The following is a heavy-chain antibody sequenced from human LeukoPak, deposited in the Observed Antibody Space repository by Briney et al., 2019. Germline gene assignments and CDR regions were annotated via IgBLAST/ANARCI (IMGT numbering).Heavy chain of an antibody. Sequence: GWSLTLSCAASGFTFSTYAMTWVRQGPGKGLEWVSAISGSGGNTHYSDSVKGRFTISRDNSKNTLDLQINSLRVEDTAVYYCAKVQMDDYGDYGNDYWGQGTLVTVSS. J-gene: IGHJ4*02. CDR2: ISGSGGNT. D-gene: IGHD4-17*01. CDR1: GFTFSTYA. CDR3: AKVQMDDYGDYGNDY. V-gene: IGHV3-23*01.